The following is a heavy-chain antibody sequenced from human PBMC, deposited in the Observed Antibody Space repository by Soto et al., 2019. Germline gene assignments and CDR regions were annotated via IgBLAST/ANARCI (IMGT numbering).Heavy chain of an antibody. CDR3: AREANGKFNYYDCLDY. CDR2: ISYNGGNI. CDR1: GFTFSNYA. V-gene: IGHV3-30-3*01. J-gene: IGHJ4*02. D-gene: IGHD3-22*01. Sequence: QVQLVESGGGVVQPGRSLRLSCAASGFTFSNYAIHWVRQAPGKGLEWVAVISYNGGNIFYSDSVKGRFTISRDNSMNTVYLQMNSLTAEDTAVYYCAREANGKFNYYDCLDYWGQGVLVTVSS.